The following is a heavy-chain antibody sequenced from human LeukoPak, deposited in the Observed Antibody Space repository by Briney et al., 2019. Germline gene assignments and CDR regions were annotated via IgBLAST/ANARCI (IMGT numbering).Heavy chain of an antibody. J-gene: IGHJ4*02. D-gene: IGHD3-3*02. V-gene: IGHV4-34*01. CDR3: ARRGLIFGVVTPFDY. CDR1: GGSFSGYY. CDR2: INHSGST. Sequence: SETLSLTCAVYGGSFSGYYWSWIRQPPGKGLEWIGEINHSGSTNYNPSLKSRVTISVDTSKNQFSLKLSSVTAADTAVYYCARRGLIFGVVTPFDYWGRGTLVTVSS.